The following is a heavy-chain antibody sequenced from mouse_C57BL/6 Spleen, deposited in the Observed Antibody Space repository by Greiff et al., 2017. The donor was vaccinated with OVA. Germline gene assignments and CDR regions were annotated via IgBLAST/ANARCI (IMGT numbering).Heavy chain of an antibody. CDR3: TTSYDGYLGYFYY. CDR1: GFNIKDYY. D-gene: IGHD2-3*01. Sequence: VQLQQSGAELVRPGASVKLSCTASGFNIKDYYMHWVKQRPEQGLEWIGRIDPEDGDTEYAPKFQGKATMTADTSSNTAYLQLSSLTSEDTAVYYCTTSYDGYLGYFYYWGQGTTLTVSS. J-gene: IGHJ2*01. CDR2: IDPEDGDT. V-gene: IGHV14-1*01.